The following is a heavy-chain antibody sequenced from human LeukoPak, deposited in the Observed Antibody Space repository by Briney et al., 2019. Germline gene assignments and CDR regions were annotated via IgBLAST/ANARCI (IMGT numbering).Heavy chain of an antibody. CDR2: ISGSGGST. V-gene: IGHV3-23*01. J-gene: IGHJ4*02. D-gene: IGHD3-10*01. CDR1: GSSFSSYA. Sequence: PGGSLRLSCAASGSSFSSYAMSWVRQAPGKGLEWVSAISGSGGSTYYEDSVKGRFTISRDNSKNTLYLQMNSLRAEDTAVYYCAKEGNYYGSGSYYNNYFDYWGQGTLVTVSS. CDR3: AKEGNYYGSGSYYNNYFDY.